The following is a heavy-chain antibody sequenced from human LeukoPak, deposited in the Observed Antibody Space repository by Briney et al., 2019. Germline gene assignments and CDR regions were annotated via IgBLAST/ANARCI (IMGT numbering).Heavy chain of an antibody. CDR2: IKQDGSAK. D-gene: IGHD3-10*01. CDR1: GFTFSTYW. Sequence: GGSLRLSCVASGFTFSTYWMSWFRQAPGKGLEWVANIKQDGSAKYYVDSVKGRFTISRDNAKTSLYLQMNSLRDEDTAVYYCARDYPGQGIDYWGQGTLVTVSS. J-gene: IGHJ4*02. CDR3: ARDYPGQGIDY. V-gene: IGHV3-7*01.